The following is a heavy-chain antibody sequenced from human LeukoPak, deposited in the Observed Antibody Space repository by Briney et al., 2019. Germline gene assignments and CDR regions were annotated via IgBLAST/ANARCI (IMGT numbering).Heavy chain of an antibody. V-gene: IGHV3-21*01. D-gene: IGHD3-22*01. J-gene: IGHJ4*02. CDR1: GFTFSSYS. CDR2: ISSSSSYI. Sequence: GGSLRLSCAASGFTFSSYSMNWVRQAPGKGLEWVSSISSSSSYIYYADSVKGRFTISRDNAKNSLYLQMNSLRAEDTAVYYCARVHGSYYDSSGYSATFYYFDYWGQGTLVTVSS. CDR3: ARVHGSYYDSSGYSATFYYFDY.